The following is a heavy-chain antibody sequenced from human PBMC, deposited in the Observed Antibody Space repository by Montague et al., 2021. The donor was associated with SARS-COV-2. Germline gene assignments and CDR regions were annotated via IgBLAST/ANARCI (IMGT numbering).Heavy chain of an antibody. CDR3: ARQSVYYSSGWYGEPVFDY. CDR1: GYSFTSYW. V-gene: IGHV5-51*01. D-gene: IGHD6-19*01. Sequence: QSGAEVKKPGESLKISCKGSGYSFTSYWIGWVRQMPGKGLEWMGIIYPGDSDTRYSPSFQGQVTISADKSISTAYLQWSSLKASDTAMYYCARQSVYYSSGWYGEPVFDYWGQGTLVTVSS. J-gene: IGHJ4*02. CDR2: IYPGDSDT.